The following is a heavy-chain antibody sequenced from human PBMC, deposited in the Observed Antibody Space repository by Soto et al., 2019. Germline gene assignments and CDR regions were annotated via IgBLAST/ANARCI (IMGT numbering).Heavy chain of an antibody. CDR1: GFTFSSYA. CDR3: ARTSGYAFDY. J-gene: IGHJ4*02. CDR2: INSNGGST. D-gene: IGHD5-12*01. V-gene: IGHV3-64*01. Sequence: PGGSLRLSCAASGFTFSSYAMHWVRQAPGKGLEYVSAINSNGGSTYYANSVKGRFTISRDNSKNTLYLQMGSLRAEDMAVYYCARTSGYAFDYWGQGTLVTVSS.